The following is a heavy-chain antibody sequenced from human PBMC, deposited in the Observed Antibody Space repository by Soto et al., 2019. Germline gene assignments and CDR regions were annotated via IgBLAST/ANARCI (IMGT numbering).Heavy chain of an antibody. D-gene: IGHD3-9*01. CDR3: ASDKDRLQLGGNYYYILDV. J-gene: IGHJ6*02. CDR2: IMPIFRTP. CDR1: GGTFSNSA. V-gene: IGHV1-69*12. Sequence: QVQLEQSGAEVKKPGSSVKVSCKASGGTFSNSAISWVRQAPGQGLEWMGGIMPIFRTPDYAQKFQGRVTITAGESTSTAYMELRGLRSDDTAVYYCASDKDRLQLGGNYYYILDVWGQGTTVTVSS.